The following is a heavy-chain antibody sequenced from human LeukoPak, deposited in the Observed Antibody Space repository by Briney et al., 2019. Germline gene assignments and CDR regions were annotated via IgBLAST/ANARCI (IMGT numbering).Heavy chain of an antibody. CDR3: ARSRGSPANDAFDI. CDR1: GGTFSSYA. Sequence: VASVKVSCKASGGTFSSYAISWVRQAPGQGLEWMGGIIPIFGTANYAQKFQGRVTITADKSTSTAYMELSSLRSEDTAVYYCARSRGSPANDAFDIWGQGTMVTVSS. J-gene: IGHJ3*02. CDR2: IIPIFGTA. V-gene: IGHV1-69*06.